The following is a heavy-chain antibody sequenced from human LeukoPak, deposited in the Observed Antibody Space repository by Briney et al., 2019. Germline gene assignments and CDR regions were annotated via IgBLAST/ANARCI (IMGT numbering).Heavy chain of an antibody. J-gene: IGHJ4*02. CDR3: ARRGEWLLNYYFDY. CDR2: IYYSGST. Sequence: ASETLSLTCTVSGGSISSYYWSWIRQPPGKGLEWIGYIYYSGSTNYNPSLKSRVTISVDTSKNQFSLKLSSVTAADTAVYYCARRGEWLLNYYFDYWGQGTLVTVSS. CDR1: GGSISSYY. V-gene: IGHV4-59*01. D-gene: IGHD3-3*01.